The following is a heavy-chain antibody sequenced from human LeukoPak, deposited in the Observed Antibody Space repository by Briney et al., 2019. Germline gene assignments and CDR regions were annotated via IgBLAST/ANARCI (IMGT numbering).Heavy chain of an antibody. Sequence: GGSLRLSCAASGFTFSSYSMSWVRQAPGKGLEWVSAISGSGGSTYYADSVKGRFTISRENAKNSLYLQMNSLRAGDTAVYYCARGSSGWYLSDWGQGTLVTVSS. J-gene: IGHJ4*02. CDR1: GFTFSSYS. CDR2: ISGSGGST. D-gene: IGHD6-19*01. CDR3: ARGSSGWYLSD. V-gene: IGHV3-23*01.